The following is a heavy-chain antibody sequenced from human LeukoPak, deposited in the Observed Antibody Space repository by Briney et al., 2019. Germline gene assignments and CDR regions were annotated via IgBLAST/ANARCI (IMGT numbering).Heavy chain of an antibody. J-gene: IGHJ4*02. D-gene: IGHD2-8*01. V-gene: IGHV3-23*01. CDR2: ISGSGGST. Sequence: LTGGSLRLSCAASGFTFSSYAMSWVRQAPGKGLEWVSAISGSGGSTYYADSVKGRFTISRDNSKNTLYLQMNSLRAEDTAVYYCAKSGGYCTNGVCYTPFDYWGQGTLVTVSS. CDR3: AKSGGYCTNGVCYTPFDY. CDR1: GFTFSSYA.